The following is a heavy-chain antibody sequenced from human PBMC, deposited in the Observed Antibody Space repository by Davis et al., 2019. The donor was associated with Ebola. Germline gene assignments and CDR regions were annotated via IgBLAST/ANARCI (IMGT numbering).Heavy chain of an antibody. J-gene: IGHJ4*02. CDR3: VRFWSGSN. CDR2: ISSSTTYT. Sequence: GESLKISCAASGFTFSDYYMSWIRQAPGKGLEWVSYISSSTTYTNYADSVKGRFTISRDNAKNSLYLQMNSLRAEDTAVYYCVRFWSGSNWGQGTLVTVSS. D-gene: IGHD3-3*01. CDR1: GFTFSDYY. V-gene: IGHV3-11*06.